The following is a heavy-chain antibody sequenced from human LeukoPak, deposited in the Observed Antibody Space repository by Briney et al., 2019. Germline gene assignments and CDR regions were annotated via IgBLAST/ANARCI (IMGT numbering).Heavy chain of an antibody. CDR1: GFTFTSYA. D-gene: IGHD6-13*01. J-gene: IGHJ4*02. Sequence: GGSLRLSSAASGFTFTSYAMSWVRQAPGKGLEWVSAISGSGGSTYYADSVKGRFTISRDNSKNTLYLQMNSLRAEDTAVYYCAKDLGIAAAGNFDYWGQGTLVTVSS. V-gene: IGHV3-23*01. CDR2: ISGSGGST. CDR3: AKDLGIAAAGNFDY.